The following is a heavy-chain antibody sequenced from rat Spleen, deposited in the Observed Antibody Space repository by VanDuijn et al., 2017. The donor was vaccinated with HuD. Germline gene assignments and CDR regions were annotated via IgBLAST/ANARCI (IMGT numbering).Heavy chain of an antibody. D-gene: IGHD1-12*01. CDR1: GFTFSNYG. CDR3: TRQRGDGSYHGGLDY. J-gene: IGHJ2*01. V-gene: IGHV5S14*01. Sequence: EVQLVESGGGLVQPGRSLKLSCAASGFTFSNYGMAWVRQTPTKGLEWVATIIYDGSSTYYRDSVKGRFTISRDDAKNTQYLQMDSLRSEDTAIYYCTRQRGDGSYHGGLDYWGQGVMVTVSS. CDR2: IIYDGSST.